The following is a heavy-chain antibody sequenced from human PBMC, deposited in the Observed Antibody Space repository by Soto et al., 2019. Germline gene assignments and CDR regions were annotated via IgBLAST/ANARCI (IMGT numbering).Heavy chain of an antibody. J-gene: IGHJ6*03. D-gene: IGHD3-16*01. CDR1: GFTFSSYS. Sequence: GGSLRLSCAASGFTFSSYSMNWVRQAPGKGLEWVSSISSSSSYIYYADSVKGRFTISRDNAKNSLYLQMNSLRAEDTAVYYCARAPSSIMITFGGVERNPYMDVWGKGTTVTVSS. CDR2: ISSSSSYI. V-gene: IGHV3-21*01. CDR3: ARAPSSIMITFGGVERNPYMDV.